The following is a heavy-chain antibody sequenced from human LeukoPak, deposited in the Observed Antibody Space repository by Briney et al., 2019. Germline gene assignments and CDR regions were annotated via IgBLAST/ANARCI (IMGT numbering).Heavy chain of an antibody. V-gene: IGHV3-64D*09. J-gene: IGHJ4*02. CDR1: GFTFSSFA. CDR2: ISSDGGRT. CDR3: VTDPSGIYFYSDY. D-gene: IGHD1-26*01. Sequence: GGSLRLSCSASGFTFSSFAMVSVRQAPGKGLEYVSGISSDGGRTNYADSVKARFTISRDNSKVTLYLQMTSLRPEDTAIYYCVTDPSGIYFYSDYWGQGTLVTVSS.